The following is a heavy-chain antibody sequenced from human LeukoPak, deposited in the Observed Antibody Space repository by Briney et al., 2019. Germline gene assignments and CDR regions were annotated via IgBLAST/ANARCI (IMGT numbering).Heavy chain of an antibody. V-gene: IGHV1-18*01. CDR1: GYTFTSYG. D-gene: IGHD3-22*01. CDR2: ISAYNGNT. Sequence: ASVKVSCKASGYTFTSYGISWVRQAPGQGLEWMGWISAYNGNTNYAQKLQGRVTMTTDTSTSTAYMELRSLRSDDTAVYYCARYYYDSSGYYYDDAFDIWGQGTMVTVSS. J-gene: IGHJ3*02. CDR3: ARYYYDSSGYYYDDAFDI.